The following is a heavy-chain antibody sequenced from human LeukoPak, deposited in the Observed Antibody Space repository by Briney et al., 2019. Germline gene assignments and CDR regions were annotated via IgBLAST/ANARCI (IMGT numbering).Heavy chain of an antibody. CDR1: GYTFTGYY. V-gene: IGHV1-2*04. J-gene: IGHJ5*02. CDR2: INPNSGGT. Sequence: ASVTVSCLASGYTFTGYYMHWVRQPAGQGLEWMGWINPNSGGTNYAQKFQGWVTMTRDTSISTAYMEVSRLRSDDTAVYYCARCAAGDNCFDPWGQGTLVTVSS. CDR3: ARCAAGDNCFDP. D-gene: IGHD6-13*01.